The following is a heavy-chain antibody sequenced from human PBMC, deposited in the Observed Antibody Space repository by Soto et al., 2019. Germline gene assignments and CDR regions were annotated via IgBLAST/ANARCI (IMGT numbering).Heavy chain of an antibody. D-gene: IGHD6-19*01. CDR1: GYSFNNYG. V-gene: IGHV1-18*01. CDR2: ISTYNGDT. J-gene: IGHJ4*02. Sequence: QVQLVQSGAEVNKPGASVKVSCKASGYSFNNYGISWVRQAPGQGLEWMGWISTYNGDTNYARNGHXRIXMTRNTSTSTAYLEMRSLSSDDTAVYYCAREGGYRSGWFAYWGEGTLVTVSS. CDR3: AREGGYRSGWFAY.